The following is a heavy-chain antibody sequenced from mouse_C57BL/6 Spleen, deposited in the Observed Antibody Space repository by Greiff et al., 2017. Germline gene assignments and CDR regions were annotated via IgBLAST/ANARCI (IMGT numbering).Heavy chain of an antibody. Sequence: QVQLQQPGAELVKPGASVKLSCKASGYTFTSYWMHWVKQRPGRGLEWIGRIDPNSGGTKYNEKFKSKATLTVDKPSSTAYMQLSSLTSEDSAVYYCARAEFITTVVALGDYAMDYWGQGTSVTVSS. D-gene: IGHD1-1*01. CDR3: ARAEFITTVVALGDYAMDY. CDR2: IDPNSGGT. CDR1: GYTFTSYW. J-gene: IGHJ4*01. V-gene: IGHV1-72*01.